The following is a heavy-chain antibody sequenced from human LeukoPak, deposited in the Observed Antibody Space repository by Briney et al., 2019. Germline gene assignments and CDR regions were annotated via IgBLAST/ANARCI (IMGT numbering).Heavy chain of an antibody. D-gene: IGHD3-16*02. CDR3: ARDLPYDYVWGSYRYDAFDI. V-gene: IGHV1-18*01. J-gene: IGHJ3*02. CDR1: GYTFTSYA. Sequence: ASVKVSCKASGYTFTSYAMHWVRQAPGQRLEWMGWISAYNGNTNYAQKLQGRVTMTTDTSTSTAYMELRSLRSDDTAVYYCARDLPYDYVWGSYRYDAFDIWGQGTMVTVSS. CDR2: ISAYNGNT.